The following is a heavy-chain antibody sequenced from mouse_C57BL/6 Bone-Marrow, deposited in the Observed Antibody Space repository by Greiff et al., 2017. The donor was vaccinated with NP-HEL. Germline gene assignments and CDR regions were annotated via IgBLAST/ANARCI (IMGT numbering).Heavy chain of an antibody. J-gene: IGHJ2*01. Sequence: EVKVVESGGDLVKPGGSLKLSCAASGFTFSSYGISWVRQTPDKRLEWVATISSGGSYTYYPDSVKGRFTISRDNAKNTLYLQMSSLKSEDTAMYYCARQHRYYFDYWGKGTTLTVSS. CDR2: ISSGGSYT. V-gene: IGHV5-6*01. CDR1: GFTFSSYG. D-gene: IGHD2-14*01. CDR3: ARQHRYYFDY.